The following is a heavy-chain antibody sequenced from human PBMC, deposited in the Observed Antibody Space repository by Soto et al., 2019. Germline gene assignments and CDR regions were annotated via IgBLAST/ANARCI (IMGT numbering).Heavy chain of an antibody. Sequence: QVQLQESGPGLVKPSETLSLTCTVSGGSISSYYWSWIRQPPGKGLEWIGYIYYSGSTNYNPSLKRRVTISVDTSKNQFSLKLSSVTAADTAVYYCARNWIYCSSTSCSSLYYYYGMDVWGQGTTVTVSS. J-gene: IGHJ6*02. D-gene: IGHD2-2*01. CDR2: IYYSGST. CDR1: GGSISSYY. CDR3: ARNWIYCSSTSCSSLYYYYGMDV. V-gene: IGHV4-59*01.